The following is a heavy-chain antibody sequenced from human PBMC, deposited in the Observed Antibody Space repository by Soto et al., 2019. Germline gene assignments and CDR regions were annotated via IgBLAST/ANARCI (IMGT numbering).Heavy chain of an antibody. D-gene: IGHD1-26*01. J-gene: IGHJ3*02. CDR1: GFTFSSYS. CDR3: ARMGGATSDAFDI. Sequence: GWSLRLSCAASGFTFSSYSMNWVRQAPGKGLEWVSSISSSSSYIYYADSVKGRFTISRDNAKNSLYLQMNSLRAEDTAVYYCARMGGATSDAFDIWGQGTMVTVSS. CDR2: ISSSSSYI. V-gene: IGHV3-21*01.